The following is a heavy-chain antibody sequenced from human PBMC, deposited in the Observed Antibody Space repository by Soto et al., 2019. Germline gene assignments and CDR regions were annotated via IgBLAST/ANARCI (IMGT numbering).Heavy chain of an antibody. CDR3: ARGTTASYYYYGMDV. J-gene: IGHJ6*02. Sequence: GASVKVSCKASGDTFTGYYMHWVRQAPGQGLEWMGWINPNSGGTNYAQKFQGRVTMTRDTSISTAYMELSRLRSDDTAVYYCARGTTASYYYYGMDVWGQGTTVTVSS. D-gene: IGHD5-18*01. CDR2: INPNSGGT. V-gene: IGHV1-2*02. CDR1: GDTFTGYY.